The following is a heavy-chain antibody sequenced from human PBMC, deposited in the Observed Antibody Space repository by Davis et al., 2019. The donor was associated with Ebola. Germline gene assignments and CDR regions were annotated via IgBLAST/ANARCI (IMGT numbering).Heavy chain of an antibody. CDR1: GYSFTNYA. D-gene: IGHD1-14*01. CDR3: ARLPESSWVDGMDV. V-gene: IGHV1-18*01. Sequence: ASVKVSCKASGYSFTNYAIHWVRQAPGQGLEWMGWISAYNGNTNYAQKLQGRVTMTTDTSTSTAYMELRSLRSDDTAVYYCARLPESSWVDGMDVWGQGTTVTVSS. J-gene: IGHJ6*02. CDR2: ISAYNGNT.